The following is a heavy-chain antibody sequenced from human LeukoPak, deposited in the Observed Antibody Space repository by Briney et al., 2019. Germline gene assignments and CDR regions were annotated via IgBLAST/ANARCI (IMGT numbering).Heavy chain of an antibody. D-gene: IGHD3-10*01. J-gene: IGHJ4*02. Sequence: SETLSLTCTVSGGSISSGGYYWSWTRQPPGTGLEWIGYIYHSGSTYYNPSLKSRVTISVDTSKNQFSLKLSSVTAADTAVYYCARDLLWFGELMSWGQGTLVTVSS. CDR1: GGSISSGGYY. CDR3: ARDLLWFGELMS. CDR2: IYHSGST. V-gene: IGHV4-30-2*01.